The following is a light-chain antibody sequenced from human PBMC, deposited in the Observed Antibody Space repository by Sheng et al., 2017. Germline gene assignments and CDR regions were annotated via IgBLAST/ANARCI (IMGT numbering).Light chain of an antibody. V-gene: IGLV2-14*03. Sequence: QSALTQHTSVSGSPGQSITISCTGTSSDIGGYNYVSWYQQHPGNAPQLLIYAVNNRPSGVSNRFSGFKSGNTASLTISGLQAEDEADYFCSSYRSGDTYVFGTGTKVTVL. J-gene: IGLJ1*01. CDR3: SSYRSGDTYV. CDR2: AVN. CDR1: SSDIGGYNY.